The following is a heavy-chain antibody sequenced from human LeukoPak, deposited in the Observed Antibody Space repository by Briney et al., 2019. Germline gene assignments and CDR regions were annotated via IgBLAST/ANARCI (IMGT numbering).Heavy chain of an antibody. V-gene: IGHV4-38-2*01. J-gene: IGHJ4*02. D-gene: IGHD2-2*02. CDR3: ARHSFGVIVVPAAIPEFDY. CDR2: IYHSGST. Sequence: SETLSLTCAVSGYSISSGYYWGWIRQPPGKGLEWIGSIYHSGSTYYNPSLKSRVTISVDTSKNQFSLKLSSVTAADTAVYYCARHSFGVIVVPAAIPEFDYWGQGTLVTVSS. CDR1: GYSISSGYY.